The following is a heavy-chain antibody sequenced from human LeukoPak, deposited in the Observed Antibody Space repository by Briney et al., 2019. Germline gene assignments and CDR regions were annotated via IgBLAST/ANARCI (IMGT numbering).Heavy chain of an antibody. CDR2: ISGSGGST. CDR3: AKFRFGEGVDY. Sequence: GGSLRLSCAASGFTFSSYAMSWVRQAPGKGLEWVSVISGSGGSTCYADSVKGRFTISRDNSKNTLYLQMNSLRAEDTAVYYCAKFRFGEGVDYWGQGTLVTVSS. CDR1: GFTFSSYA. D-gene: IGHD3-10*01. V-gene: IGHV3-23*01. J-gene: IGHJ4*02.